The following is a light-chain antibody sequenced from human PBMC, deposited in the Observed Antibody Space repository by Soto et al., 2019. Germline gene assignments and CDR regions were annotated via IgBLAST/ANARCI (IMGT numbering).Light chain of an antibody. J-gene: IGKJ5*01. CDR2: STS. CDR1: QSISKY. V-gene: IGKV1-39*01. CDR3: QQTYSTQIT. Sequence: DIQMTQSPSSLSASVGDRATLTCRATQSISKYLNWYQQKPGKAPNLLIYSTSTLQSGVPSRFSGSGSGTDFTLTISSLQPEDFATYYCQQTYSTQITFGQGTRLEIK.